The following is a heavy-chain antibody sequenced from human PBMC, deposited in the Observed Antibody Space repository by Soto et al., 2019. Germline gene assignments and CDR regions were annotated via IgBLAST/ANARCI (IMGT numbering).Heavy chain of an antibody. J-gene: IGHJ6*02. D-gene: IGHD2-2*01. Sequence: QVQLVQSGAEVKKPGASVKVSCKASGYTFTSYGISWVRQAPGQGLEWMGWISAYNGNTNYAQKRQGRVTMTTDTSTSTAYMELRSLRSDDTAVYYCARDLGLSQYFSSTSCRGNYYYGMDVWGQGTTVTVSS. CDR1: GYTFTSYG. CDR2: ISAYNGNT. CDR3: ARDLGLSQYFSSTSCRGNYYYGMDV. V-gene: IGHV1-18*01.